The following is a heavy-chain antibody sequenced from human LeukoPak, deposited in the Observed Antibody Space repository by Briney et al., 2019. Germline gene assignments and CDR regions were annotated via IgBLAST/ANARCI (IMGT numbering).Heavy chain of an antibody. CDR3: ARVTLYFDFSTGNHYYFDS. V-gene: IGHV4-4*07. J-gene: IGHJ4*02. Sequence: SETLSLTCPVSGGSLGSYYWSWIRQPAGKGLEWIGRIYTSGSTNYNPSRKSRVTMSVDTSKNQFSLQLTSVTAADTAVYYCARVTLYFDFSTGNHYYFDSWGQGTLVIVSS. CDR1: GGSLGSYY. D-gene: IGHD3-3*01. CDR2: IYTSGST.